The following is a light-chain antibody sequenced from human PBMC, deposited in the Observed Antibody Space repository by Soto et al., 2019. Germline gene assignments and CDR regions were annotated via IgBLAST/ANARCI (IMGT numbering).Light chain of an antibody. CDR1: QSLLHRNGYNY. V-gene: IGKV2-28*01. J-gene: IGKJ3*01. Sequence: DIVMTQSPLSLSVTPGEPASISCRCSQSLLHRNGYNYLDRYLQKPGQSPQLLISLGSNRASGVPDRFSGSGSGTDFTLKISRVEAEDVGVYYCMQALQTSFTFGPGTKVDIK. CDR3: MQALQTSFT. CDR2: LGS.